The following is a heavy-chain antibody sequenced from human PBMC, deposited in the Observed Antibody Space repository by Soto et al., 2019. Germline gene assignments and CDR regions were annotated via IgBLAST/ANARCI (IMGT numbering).Heavy chain of an antibody. D-gene: IGHD2-15*01. CDR3: ARDRAYCSGGSCYSDSFDY. J-gene: IGHJ4*02. CDR2: TYYRSKWYN. CDR1: GDSVSSNSAA. Sequence: SQTLSLTCAISGDSVSSNSAAWNWIRQSPSRGLEWLGRTYYRSKWYNDYAVSVKSRITINPDTSKNQFSLQLNSVNPEDTAVYYCARDRAYCSGGSCYSDSFDYWGQGTLVTVSS. V-gene: IGHV6-1*01.